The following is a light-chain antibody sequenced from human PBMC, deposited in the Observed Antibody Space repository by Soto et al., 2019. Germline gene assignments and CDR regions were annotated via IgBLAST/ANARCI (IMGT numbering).Light chain of an antibody. Sequence: DIQMTQSPSTLSASVGDRVTITCRASQNIDRWLAWYQQKPGKAPNLLIYGASNFESGVPSRFSGSGSGTEFTLTISSLRPDDFATYYCQQYNSYPWTFGQGTKVEIK. CDR3: QQYNSYPWT. CDR2: GAS. V-gene: IGKV1-5*03. J-gene: IGKJ1*01. CDR1: QNIDRW.